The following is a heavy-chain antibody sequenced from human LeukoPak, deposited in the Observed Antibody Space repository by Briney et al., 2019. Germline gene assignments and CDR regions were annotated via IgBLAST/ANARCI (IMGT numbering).Heavy chain of an antibody. CDR2: INPNSGGT. Sequence: GASAKVSCKASGNTFTGYYMHWVRQAPGQGLEWMGWINPNSGGTNYAQKFQGRVTMTRDTSISTAYMELSRLRSDDTAVYYCARALGLLSDLNWFDPWGQGTLVTVSS. D-gene: IGHD1-26*01. CDR3: ARALGLLSDLNWFDP. V-gene: IGHV1-2*02. J-gene: IGHJ5*02. CDR1: GNTFTGYY.